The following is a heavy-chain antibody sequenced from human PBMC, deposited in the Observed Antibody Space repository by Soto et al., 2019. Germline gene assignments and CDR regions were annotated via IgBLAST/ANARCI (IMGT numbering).Heavy chain of an antibody. D-gene: IGHD2-2*01. J-gene: IGHJ4*02. CDR3: ARGRGNCVVTTCYLPFDS. CDR2: IYSDGNT. CDR1: GFTVSSKY. Sequence: EVQLVETGGGLIQPGGSLILSCAASGFTVSSKYMSWLRQAPGKGLEWVSIIYSDGNTYYADSVQGRFTISRDNSKNTLNLQMNSLRAEDTAVYFCARGRGNCVVTTCYLPFDSWGQGTLVTVSS. V-gene: IGHV3-53*02.